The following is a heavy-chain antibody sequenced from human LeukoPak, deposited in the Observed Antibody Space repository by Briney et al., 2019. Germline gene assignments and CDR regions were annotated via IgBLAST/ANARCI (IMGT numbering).Heavy chain of an antibody. V-gene: IGHV1-69*05. J-gene: IGHJ4*02. CDR3: ARSPVAGTTLVPDY. CDR2: VIPIFGTA. CDR1: GGTFSSYG. D-gene: IGHD1-7*01. Sequence: GASGKVSCKGSGGTFSSYGFSRGGQGPGPGLELMGGVIPIFGTANYAQKFQGRVTITTDESTSTAYMELSSLRSEDTAVYYCARSPVAGTTLVPDYWGQGTLVTVSS.